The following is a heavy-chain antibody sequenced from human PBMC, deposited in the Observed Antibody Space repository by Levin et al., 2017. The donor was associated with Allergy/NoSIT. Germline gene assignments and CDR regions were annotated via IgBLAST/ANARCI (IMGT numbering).Heavy chain of an antibody. J-gene: IGHJ4*02. Sequence: GGSLRLSCAASGFTFDDYAMHWVRQAPGKGLEWVSGISWNSGSIGYADSVKGRFTISRDNAKNSLYLQMNSLRAEDTALYYCAKAQGGWLQLNYFDYWGQGTLVTVSS. CDR1: GFTFDDYA. V-gene: IGHV3-9*01. D-gene: IGHD5-24*01. CDR2: ISWNSGSI. CDR3: AKAQGGWLQLNYFDY.